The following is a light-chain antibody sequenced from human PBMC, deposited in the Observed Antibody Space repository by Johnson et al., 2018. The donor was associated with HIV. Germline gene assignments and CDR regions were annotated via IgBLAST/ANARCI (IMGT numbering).Light chain of an antibody. CDR3: ATWDSSLSPRGV. CDR1: SSNIGNNY. V-gene: IGLV1-51*01. CDR2: DNN. Sequence: HSVLTQPPSVSAAPGQKVTISCSGSSSNIGNNYVSWYQQLPGTAPKLLIYDNNKRPSGIPDRFSGSKSGTSATLVITGLQTGDEADYYCATWDSSLSPRGVFGTGTKVTVL. J-gene: IGLJ1*01.